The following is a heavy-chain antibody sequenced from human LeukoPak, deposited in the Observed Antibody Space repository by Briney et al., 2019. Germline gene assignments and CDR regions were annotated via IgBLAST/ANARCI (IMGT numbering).Heavy chain of an antibody. CDR3: ARGPTYSGRLS. Sequence: TGGSLRLSCTASGFSFSNYGMHWVRQAPGKGLEWVTFIRYDAVNKYYADSVKGRFTISRDNSKNTLYLLMNSLRPEDTAVYYCARGPTYSGRLSWGQGTLVTVSS. D-gene: IGHD1-26*01. CDR2: IRYDAVNK. V-gene: IGHV3-30*02. J-gene: IGHJ4*02. CDR1: GFSFSNYG.